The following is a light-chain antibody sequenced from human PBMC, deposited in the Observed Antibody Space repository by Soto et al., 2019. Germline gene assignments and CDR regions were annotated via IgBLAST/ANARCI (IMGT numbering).Light chain of an antibody. CDR3: SSYSSVTTLWV. CDR1: SSDVGGYNY. CDR2: EVS. J-gene: IGLJ3*02. Sequence: QSALTQPASVSGSPGQSITISCTGTSSDVGGYNYVSWYQQHPGKAPKLIIYEVSNRPSGVSNRFSGSKSGNTASLTVSGLQDEDEADYYCSSYSSVTTLWVFGGRTQLTVL. V-gene: IGLV2-14*01.